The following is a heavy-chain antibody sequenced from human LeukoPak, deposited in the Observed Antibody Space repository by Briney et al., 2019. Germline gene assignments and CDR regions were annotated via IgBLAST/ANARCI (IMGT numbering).Heavy chain of an antibody. V-gene: IGHV3-7*04. CDR1: GFTFSSNW. Sequence: PGGSLRLSCAASGFTFSSNWVSWVRQVPGRGLEWVANIKPDGSEKYYVDSVKGRFTVSRDNAKNSLDLQMNSLRAEDTAVYYCARDYNWGQGTLVTVSS. J-gene: IGHJ4*02. CDR2: IKPDGSEK. D-gene: IGHD3-10*01. CDR3: ARDYN.